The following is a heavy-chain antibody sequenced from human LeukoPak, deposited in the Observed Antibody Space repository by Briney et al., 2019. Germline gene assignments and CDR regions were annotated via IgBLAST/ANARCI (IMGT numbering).Heavy chain of an antibody. CDR3: ARVNYWWDY. V-gene: IGHV3-7*01. CDR1: GFTFSNYE. D-gene: IGHD2-8*02. CDR2: IRQDGSEK. Sequence: GGSLRLSCAASGFTFSNYEMSWVRQAPGKGLEWVANIRQDGSEKYYVDSVKGRFTISRDNAKNSLYLQMNSLRAEDTAVYYCARVNYWWDYWGQGTLVTVSS. J-gene: IGHJ4*02.